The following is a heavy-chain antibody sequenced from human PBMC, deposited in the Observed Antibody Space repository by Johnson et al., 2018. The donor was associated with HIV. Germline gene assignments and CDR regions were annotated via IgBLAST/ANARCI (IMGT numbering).Heavy chain of an antibody. CDR1: GFTFSSYW. CDR3: ASTGSGSDDAFDI. J-gene: IGHJ3*02. CDR2: IKQDGSEK. D-gene: IGHD3-10*01. V-gene: IGHV3-7*01. Sequence: EQLVESGGGLVQPGGSLRLSCAASGFTFSSYWMSWVRQAPGKGLEWVANIKQDGSEKYYVDSVKGRFTISRDNSKNTLYLQMNSLRAEDTAVYYCASTGSGSDDAFDIWGQGTMVTVPS.